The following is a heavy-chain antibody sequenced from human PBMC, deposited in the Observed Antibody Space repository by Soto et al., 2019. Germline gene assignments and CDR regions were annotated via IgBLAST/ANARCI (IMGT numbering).Heavy chain of an antibody. D-gene: IGHD1-26*01. V-gene: IGHV5-51*01. CDR2: IYPGDSDT. CDR3: ARQEGAPVLFYYGMDV. Sequence: GESLKISCKGSGYNFTKYWIGWVRQMPGKGLEWMGIIYPGDSDTRYSPSFQGQVTISADKSISAAYLQWSSLKASDTAMYYCARQEGAPVLFYYGMDVWGQGTTVTVSS. J-gene: IGHJ6*02. CDR1: GYNFTKYW.